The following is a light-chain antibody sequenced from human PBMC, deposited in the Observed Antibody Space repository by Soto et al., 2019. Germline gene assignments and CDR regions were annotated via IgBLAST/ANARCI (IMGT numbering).Light chain of an antibody. Sequence: EIVWTQSPGTLSLSPGDRATLSCRASQSVSSSYLAWYQQKPGQAPRLLIYGASSRATGIPDRFSGSGSGTDFTLTISRLEPEDFAVYYCQQYGSSQTFGQGTKVEIQ. J-gene: IGKJ1*01. CDR3: QQYGSSQT. V-gene: IGKV3-20*01. CDR2: GAS. CDR1: QSVSSSY.